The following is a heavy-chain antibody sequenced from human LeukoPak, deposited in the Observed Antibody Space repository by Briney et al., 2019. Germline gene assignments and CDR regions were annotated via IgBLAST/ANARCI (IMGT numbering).Heavy chain of an antibody. D-gene: IGHD2-21*02. CDR2: IRHDGTIK. V-gene: IGHV3-30*02. CDR3: ARGDCSGDCYHPLYY. CDR1: GFTFSNYA. J-gene: IGHJ4*01. Sequence: GGSLRLSCAAAGFTFSNYAMHWVRQAPGQGLDWVAFIRHDGTIKYYGDSVQGRFTISRDNSMNTLYLQLNSLRTDDAAVYYCARGDCSGDCYHPLYYWGQGSLVTVSS.